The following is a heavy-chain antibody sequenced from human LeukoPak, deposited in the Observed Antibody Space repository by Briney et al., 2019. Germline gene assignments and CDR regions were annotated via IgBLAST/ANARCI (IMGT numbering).Heavy chain of an antibody. CDR3: ASHCYGSGSSWFDP. V-gene: IGHV4-39*07. CDR2: IYYSGST. J-gene: IGHJ5*02. Sequence: SETLSLTCTVSGGSISSSSYYWGWIRQPPGKGLEWIGSIYYSGSTYYNPSLKSRVTISVDTSKNQFSLKLSSVTAADTAVYYCASHCYGSGSSWFDPWGQGTLVTVSS. CDR1: GGSISSSSYY. D-gene: IGHD3-10*01.